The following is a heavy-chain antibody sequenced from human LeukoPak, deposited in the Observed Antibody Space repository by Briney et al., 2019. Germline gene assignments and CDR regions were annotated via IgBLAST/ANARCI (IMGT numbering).Heavy chain of an antibody. D-gene: IGHD5-18*01. CDR2: INPNSGNT. V-gene: IGHV1-8*02. CDR3: ARAVLVAGPRRWLNTWYFDL. J-gene: IGHJ2*01. CDR1: GYTFTSYD. Sequence: ASVKVSCKASGYTFTSYDINWVRQATGQGLEWMGWINPNSGNTGYAQKFQGRVTMTRNTSISTAYMELSSLRSEDTAVYYCARAVLVAGPRRWLNTWYFDLWGRGTLVTVSS.